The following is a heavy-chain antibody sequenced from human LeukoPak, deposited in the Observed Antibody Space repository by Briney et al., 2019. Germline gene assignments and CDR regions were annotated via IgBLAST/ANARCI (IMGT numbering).Heavy chain of an antibody. J-gene: IGHJ4*02. CDR1: GFTFSTYA. V-gene: IGHV3-23*01. D-gene: IGHD1-14*01. CDR2: ISATGGTT. Sequence: GGSLRLSCEASGFTFSTYAMSWVRQAPGKGLDWVSSISATGGTTYYADSVKGRFTISRDDAKNSLFLQMNSLRAEDTAVYYCARGSTTEIGWNYWGQGTLVTVSS. CDR3: ARGSTTEIGWNY.